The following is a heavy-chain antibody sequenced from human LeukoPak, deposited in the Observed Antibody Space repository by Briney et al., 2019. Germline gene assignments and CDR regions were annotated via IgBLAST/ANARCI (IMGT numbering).Heavy chain of an antibody. CDR1: GGSISGSY. J-gene: IGHJ4*02. Sequence: PSETLSLTCTVSGGSISGSYWSWIRQPPGKGLEWIAYMYNSGSTNYNPSLKSRVTISVDTSKNQFSLKLSSVTAADTAVYYCARDRLTYYFDYWGQGTLVTVSS. V-gene: IGHV4-59*01. CDR2: MYNSGST. D-gene: IGHD3-16*01. CDR3: ARDRLTYYFDY.